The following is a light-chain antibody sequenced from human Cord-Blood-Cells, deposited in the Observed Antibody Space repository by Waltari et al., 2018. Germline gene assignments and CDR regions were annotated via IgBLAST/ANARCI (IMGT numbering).Light chain of an antibody. CDR2: GAS. J-gene: IGKJ2*01. CDR3: QQYNNWSYT. CDR1: QSVSSN. Sequence: EIVMTQSPATLSVSPGERATLSCRASQSVSSNLAWYQQKPGQAPRLLIYGASTRATGIPARLSGSGSGTEFTLTISSLQSEDFAVYCCQQYNNWSYTFGQGTKLEIK. V-gene: IGKV3-15*01.